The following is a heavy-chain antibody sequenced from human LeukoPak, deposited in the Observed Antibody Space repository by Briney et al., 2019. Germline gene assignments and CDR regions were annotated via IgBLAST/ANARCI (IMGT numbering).Heavy chain of an antibody. CDR2: ISYDGSNK. Sequence: PGRSLRLSCAASGFTFSSYGMHWVRQAPGKGLEWVAVISYDGSNKYYADSVKGRFTISRDNSKNTLYLQMNSLRAEDTAVYYCAKASFASTTVTSRYYYGMDVWGQGTTVTVSS. D-gene: IGHD4-17*01. V-gene: IGHV3-30*18. CDR1: GFTFSSYG. CDR3: AKASFASTTVTSRYYYGMDV. J-gene: IGHJ6*02.